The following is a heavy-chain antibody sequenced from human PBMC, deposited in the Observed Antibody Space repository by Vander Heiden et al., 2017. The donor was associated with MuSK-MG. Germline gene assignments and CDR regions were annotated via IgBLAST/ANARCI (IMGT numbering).Heavy chain of an antibody. CDR1: GYTFTDYY. CDR2: VDPEDGET. CDR3: ATARRDCSGGSCYEYAFDI. V-gene: IGHV1-69-2*01. Sequence: EVQLVQSGAEVKKPGATVKISCKVSGYTFTDYYMHWVQQAPGKGLEWMGLVDPEDGETIYAEKFQGRVTITADTSTDTAYMELSSLRSEDTAVYYCATARRDCSGGSCYEYAFDIWGQGTMVTVSS. D-gene: IGHD2-15*01. J-gene: IGHJ3*02.